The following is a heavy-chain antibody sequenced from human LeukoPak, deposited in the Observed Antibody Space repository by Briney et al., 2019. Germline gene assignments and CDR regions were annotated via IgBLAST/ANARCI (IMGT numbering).Heavy chain of an antibody. CDR2: IGTAGDT. Sequence: GGFLRLSCAASGFTFSSYDMHWVRQATGKGLEWVSAIGTAGDTYYPGSVKGRFTISRENAKNSLYLQMNSLRAGDTAAYYCARGARDTATSYYYYYMDVWGKGTTVTISS. D-gene: IGHD5-18*01. CDR3: ARGARDTATSYYYYYMDV. J-gene: IGHJ6*03. CDR1: GFTFSSYD. V-gene: IGHV3-13*01.